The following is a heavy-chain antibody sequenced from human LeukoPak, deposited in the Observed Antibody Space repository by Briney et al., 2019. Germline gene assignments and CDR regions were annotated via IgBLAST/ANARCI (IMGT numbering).Heavy chain of an antibody. CDR2: INWSGGST. CDR3: AREDWVPDCSGGSCYYMDV. CDR1: GFTFDDYG. D-gene: IGHD2-15*01. V-gene: IGHV3-20*04. J-gene: IGHJ6*03. Sequence: PGGSLRLSCAASGFTFDDYGMSWVRQAPGKGLEWVSGINWSGGSTGYADSAKGRFTISRDNAKNSLYLQMNSLRAEDTALYYCAREDWVPDCSGGSCYYMDVWGKGTTVTVSS.